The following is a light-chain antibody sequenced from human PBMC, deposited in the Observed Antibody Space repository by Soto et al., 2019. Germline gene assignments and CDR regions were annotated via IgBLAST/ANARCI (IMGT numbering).Light chain of an antibody. V-gene: IGKV3-20*01. Sequence: ELVLTQSPGTLSLSPGESATLSCRASQLVSSNFIAWYQQKPGQAPRLRIYGTSSRATGIPDRFSGSGSGTDFSLTISRLEPEDFAVYYCQQYGSSIRTFGQGTKLEIK. J-gene: IGKJ2*01. CDR1: QLVSSNF. CDR3: QQYGSSIRT. CDR2: GTS.